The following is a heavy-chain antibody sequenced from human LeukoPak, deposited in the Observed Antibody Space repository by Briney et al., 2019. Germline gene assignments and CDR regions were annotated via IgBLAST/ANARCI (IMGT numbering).Heavy chain of an antibody. V-gene: IGHV4-34*01. CDR2: INHSGST. Sequence: PSETLSLTCAVYGGSFSGYYWSWIRQPPGKGLEWIGEINHSGSTNYNPSLKSRVTISVDTSKNQFSLKLSSVTAADTAVYYCARWGDYYDSSGYTMRKRYMDVWGKGTTVTVSS. J-gene: IGHJ6*03. CDR3: ARWGDYYDSSGYTMRKRYMDV. D-gene: IGHD3-22*01. CDR1: GGSFSGYY.